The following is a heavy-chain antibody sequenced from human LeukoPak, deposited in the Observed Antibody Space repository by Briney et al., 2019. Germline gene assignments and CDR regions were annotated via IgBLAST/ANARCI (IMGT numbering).Heavy chain of an antibody. J-gene: IGHJ1*01. D-gene: IGHD3-3*01. Sequence: GRSLRLSCAASGFTFSSYGMHWVRQAPGKELEWVAVISYDGSNKYYADSVKGRFTISRDNSKNTLYLQMNSLRAEDTAVYYCARDRSGYFQNWGQGTLVTVSS. CDR1: GFTFSSYG. V-gene: IGHV3-30*03. CDR2: ISYDGSNK. CDR3: ARDRSGYFQN.